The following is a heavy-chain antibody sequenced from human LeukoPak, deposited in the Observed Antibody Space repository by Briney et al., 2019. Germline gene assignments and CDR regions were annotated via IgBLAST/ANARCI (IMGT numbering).Heavy chain of an antibody. D-gene: IGHD3-22*01. CDR3: ARSGGSSGYYYVDQPPPDAFDI. CDR2: IYYSGST. CDR1: GGSISSYY. Sequence: PSETLSLTCTVSGGSISSYYWSWIRQPPGKGLEWIGYIYYSGSTNCNPSLKSRVTISVDTSKNQFSLKLSSVTAADTAVYYCARSGGSSGYYYVDQPPPDAFDIWGQGTMVTVSS. V-gene: IGHV4-59*01. J-gene: IGHJ3*02.